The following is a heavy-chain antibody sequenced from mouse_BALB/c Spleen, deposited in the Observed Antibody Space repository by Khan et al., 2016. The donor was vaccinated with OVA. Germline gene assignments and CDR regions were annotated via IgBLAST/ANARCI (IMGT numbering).Heavy chain of an antibody. CDR3: AHPSYDPRYFDV. V-gene: IGHV14-3*02. CDR2: IEPANGNT. J-gene: IGHJ1*01. CDR1: GFTIKDNY. D-gene: IGHD2-3*01. Sequence: VQLQQSGAELVKPGASVKLSCTASGFTIKDNYIHWVKQRPEQGLEWIGRIEPANGNTKYNPKFQGKATITADTSSNTAYLQVSSLTSEDGAVDYCAHPSYDPRYFDVWGAGTTVTVSA.